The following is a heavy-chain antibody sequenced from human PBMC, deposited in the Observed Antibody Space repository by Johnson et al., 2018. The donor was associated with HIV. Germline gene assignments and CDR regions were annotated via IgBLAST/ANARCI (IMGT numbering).Heavy chain of an antibody. CDR1: GFSFDDYG. D-gene: IGHD1-26*01. CDR2: IYWNGGSI. V-gene: IGHV3-20*04. Sequence: VQLVESGGGVVRPGGSLRLSCAASGFSFDDYGMSWVRQAPGKGLEWVSGIYWNGGSIGYADSVKGRFTISRDNAKNSLYLQMNSLRAEDTALYYCARAYSGSYSPRSAFDIWGQGTMVTVSS. J-gene: IGHJ3*02. CDR3: ARAYSGSYSPRSAFDI.